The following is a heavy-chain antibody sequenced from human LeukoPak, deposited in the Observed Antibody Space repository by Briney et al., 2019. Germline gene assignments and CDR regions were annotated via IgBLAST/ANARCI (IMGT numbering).Heavy chain of an antibody. CDR3: ARERTAGYCSSTSCRNWFDP. D-gene: IGHD2-2*01. CDR1: GYTFTGYY. J-gene: IGHJ5*02. CDR2: INPNSGGT. V-gene: IGHV1-2*02. Sequence: ASVKVSCKASGYTFTGYYMHWVRQAPGQGLEWMGWINPNSGGTNYAQKFQGRVTMTRDTSISTAYMELSRLGSDDTAVYYCARERTAGYCSSTSCRNWFDPWGQGTLVTVSS.